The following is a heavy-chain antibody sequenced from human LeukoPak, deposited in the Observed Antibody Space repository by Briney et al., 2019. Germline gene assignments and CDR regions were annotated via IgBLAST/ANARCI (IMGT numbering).Heavy chain of an antibody. CDR3: AKGDSSSWQLDY. Sequence: PERSLRLSCAASRFTFSSYGMHWVRQAPGKGLEWVAVISYDGRNKNYADSVKGRFTISRDSSKNTLYLQMNSLRVEDTAVYYCAKGDSSSWQLDYWGQGTLVTVSS. CDR2: ISYDGRNK. D-gene: IGHD6-13*01. V-gene: IGHV3-30*18. CDR1: RFTFSSYG. J-gene: IGHJ4*02.